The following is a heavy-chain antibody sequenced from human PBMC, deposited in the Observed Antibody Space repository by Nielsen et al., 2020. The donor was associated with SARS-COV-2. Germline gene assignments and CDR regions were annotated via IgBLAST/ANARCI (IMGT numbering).Heavy chain of an antibody. Sequence: ASVKVSCKASGYTFTGYYMHWVRQAPGQGLEWMGRINPNSGGTNYAQKFQGRVTMTRDTSISTAYMELSRLRSDDTAVYYCARDQGILTGYYWSYGMDVWGQGTTVTVSS. CDR2: INPNSGGT. D-gene: IGHD3-9*01. J-gene: IGHJ6*02. V-gene: IGHV1-2*06. CDR1: GYTFTGYY. CDR3: ARDQGILTGYYWSYGMDV.